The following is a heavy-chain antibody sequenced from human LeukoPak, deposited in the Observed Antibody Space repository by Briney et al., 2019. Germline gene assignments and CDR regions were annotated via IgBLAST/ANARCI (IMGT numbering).Heavy chain of an antibody. D-gene: IGHD3-16*01. CDR3: ARDPIGRGGTYYYGMDV. J-gene: IGHJ6*02. CDR2: IKQDGRER. V-gene: IGHV3-7*01. CDR1: GFYFRNYW. Sequence: GGSLRLSCVASGFYFRNYWMSWVRQAPGKGLEWVANIKQDGRERNYVDSVRVGFPISRDSAKNSLYLQMDKLRPEDTAVYYCARDPIGRGGTYYYGMDVWGQGTTVTVSS.